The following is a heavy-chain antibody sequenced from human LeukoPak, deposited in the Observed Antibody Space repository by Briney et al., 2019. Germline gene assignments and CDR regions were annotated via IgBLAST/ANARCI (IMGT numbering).Heavy chain of an antibody. CDR1: GGSLSGYS. V-gene: IGHV4-34*01. CDR2: INDSGNS. D-gene: IGHD2-21*01. CDR3: ARSQPFRAAPGFAN. J-gene: IGHJ4*03. Sequence: SETLSLTCSVSGGSLSGYSWTWIRPSPGKGLEWIGEINDSGNSKYNPSLKGRVTISRDTSKKQLSLELKSLTAADTSLYYWARSQPFRAAPGFANWGQGTLVTVP.